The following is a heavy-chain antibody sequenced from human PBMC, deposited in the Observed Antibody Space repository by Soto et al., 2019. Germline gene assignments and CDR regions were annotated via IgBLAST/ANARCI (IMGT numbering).Heavy chain of an antibody. J-gene: IGHJ4*02. D-gene: IGHD6-19*01. CDR1: GFPFGENA. Sequence: GGSLRLSCAASGFPFGENAMSWVRQAPGKGLEWVSGISDSGATTYYADSVRGRFTISRENSKNTLYLQMKSLRAEDSASYYCAKEDTSSGSLDYWGQGALVTVS. CDR2: ISDSGATT. CDR3: AKEDTSSGSLDY. V-gene: IGHV3-23*01.